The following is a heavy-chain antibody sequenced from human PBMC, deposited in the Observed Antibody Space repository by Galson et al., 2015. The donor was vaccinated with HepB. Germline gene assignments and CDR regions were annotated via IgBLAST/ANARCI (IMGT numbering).Heavy chain of an antibody. CDR2: ISGGGDRT. D-gene: IGHD1-1*01. V-gene: IGHV3-23*01. J-gene: IGHJ4*02. CDR3: AKDIQKELPSDFDH. CDR1: GFNFSNFA. Sequence: SLRLSCAVSGFNFSNFAMSWVRQAPGKGLGWVSGISGGGDRTYSTDSVIGRFTTSRDNSKNTLYLEMNKLRVEDTALYYYAKDIQKELPSDFDHWGQGTLVTAS.